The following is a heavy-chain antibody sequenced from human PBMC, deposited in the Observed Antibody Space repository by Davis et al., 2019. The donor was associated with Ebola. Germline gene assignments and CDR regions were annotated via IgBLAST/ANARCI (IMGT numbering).Heavy chain of an antibody. Sequence: SETLSLTCTVSGGSISSYYWSWIRQPPGKGLEWIGYIYYSGSTNYSPSLKSRVTISVDTSKNQFSLKLSSVTAADTAVYYCARLEYYDSSGYLFDYWGQGTLVTVSS. CDR3: ARLEYYDSSGYLFDY. D-gene: IGHD3-22*01. CDR1: GGSISSYY. V-gene: IGHV4-59*08. CDR2: IYYSGST. J-gene: IGHJ4*02.